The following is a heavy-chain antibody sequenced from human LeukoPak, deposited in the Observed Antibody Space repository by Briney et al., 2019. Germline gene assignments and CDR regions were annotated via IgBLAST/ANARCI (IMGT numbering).Heavy chain of an antibody. CDR3: AKKKRELRGFDY. CDR1: GFTFSSYA. D-gene: IGHD1-7*01. CDR2: IGGSGGST. J-gene: IGHJ4*02. V-gene: IGHV3-23*01. Sequence: GGSLRLSCAASGFTFSSYAMSWVRQAPGKGLEWVSVIGGSGGSTYYADSVKGRFTISRDNSKNTLYLQMSSLRVEDTAVYYCAKKKRELRGFDYWGQGTLVTVSS.